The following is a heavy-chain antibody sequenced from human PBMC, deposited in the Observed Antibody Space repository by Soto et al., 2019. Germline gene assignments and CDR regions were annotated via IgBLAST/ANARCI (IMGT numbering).Heavy chain of an antibody. CDR2: ISYDGSNK. CDR3: AKGDVVVTAIGAFDI. J-gene: IGHJ3*02. Sequence: QVQLVESGGGVVQPGRSLRLSCAASGFTFSSYGMHWVRQAPGKGLEWVAVISYDGSNKYYADSVKGRFTISRDNSKNTLYLRMNSLRAEDTAVYYCAKGDVVVTAIGAFDIWGQGTMVTVSS. D-gene: IGHD2-21*02. CDR1: GFTFSSYG. V-gene: IGHV3-30*18.